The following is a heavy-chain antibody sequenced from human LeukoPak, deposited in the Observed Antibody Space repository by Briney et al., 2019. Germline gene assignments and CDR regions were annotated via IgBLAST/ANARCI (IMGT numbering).Heavy chain of an antibody. CDR2: IYVSGST. CDR1: GGSIGSYH. V-gene: IGHV4-59*08. Sequence: SETLSLTCTVSGGSIGSYHWSWIRQAPGKGLEWIGFIYVSGSTNYHPSLKSRITISQDTSKNQFSLKLSSVTAADTAVYYCARQRDYADYLDAFDIWGQGTMVTVSS. D-gene: IGHD4-17*01. CDR3: ARQRDYADYLDAFDI. J-gene: IGHJ3*02.